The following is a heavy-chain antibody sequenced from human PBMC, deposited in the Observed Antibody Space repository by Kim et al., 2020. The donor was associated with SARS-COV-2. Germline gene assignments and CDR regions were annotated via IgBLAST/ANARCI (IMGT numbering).Heavy chain of an antibody. Sequence: SETLSLTCTVSGGSISSGGYYWSWIRQHPGKGLEWIGYIYYSGSTYYNPSLKSRVTISVDTSKNQFSLKLSSVTAADTAVYYCAREGGTTGTPHDDWYFDLWGRGTLVTVSS. J-gene: IGHJ2*01. CDR1: GGSISSGGYY. V-gene: IGHV4-31*03. D-gene: IGHD1-1*01. CDR3: AREGGTTGTPHDDWYFDL. CDR2: IYYSGST.